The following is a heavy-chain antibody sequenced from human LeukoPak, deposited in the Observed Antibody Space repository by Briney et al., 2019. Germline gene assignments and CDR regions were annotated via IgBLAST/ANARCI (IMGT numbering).Heavy chain of an antibody. CDR3: AKGPFPGYYDSSGYYNY. V-gene: IGHV3-9*01. Sequence: GGSLRLSCAASGLTFDDYAMHWVRQAPGKGLEWVSGISWNSGNRVYADSVKGRFTISRDNAKNSLYLQMNSLRAEDTALYYCAKGPFPGYYDSSGYYNYWGQGTLVTVSS. D-gene: IGHD3-22*01. CDR1: GLTFDDYA. CDR2: ISWNSGNR. J-gene: IGHJ4*02.